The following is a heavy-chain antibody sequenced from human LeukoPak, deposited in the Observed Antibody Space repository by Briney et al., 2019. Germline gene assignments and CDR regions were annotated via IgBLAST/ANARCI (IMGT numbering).Heavy chain of an antibody. V-gene: IGHV3-21*01. CDR3: AKDGGVGAFDI. CDR2: ISSSSSYI. D-gene: IGHD3-16*01. J-gene: IGHJ3*02. Sequence: GGSLRLSCAASGFTFSSYSMNWVRQAPGKGLEWVSSISSSSSYIYYADSVKGRFTISRDNAKNSLYLQMNSLRAEDTAVYYCAKDGGVGAFDIWGQGTMVTVSS. CDR1: GFTFSSYS.